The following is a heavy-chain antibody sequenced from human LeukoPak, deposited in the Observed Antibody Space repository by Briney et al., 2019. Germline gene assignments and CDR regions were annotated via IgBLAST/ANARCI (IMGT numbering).Heavy chain of an antibody. CDR3: ASRGSGYRYFQH. D-gene: IGHD5-12*01. J-gene: IGHJ1*01. CDR2: IYCSGST. V-gene: IGHV4-59*01. Sequence: SETLSLTCTVSGGSISSYYWSWIRQPPGKGLEWIGYIYCSGSTNYNPSLKSRVTISVDTSENQFSLKLSSVTAADTAVYYCASRGSGYRYFQHWGQGTLVTVSS. CDR1: GGSISSYY.